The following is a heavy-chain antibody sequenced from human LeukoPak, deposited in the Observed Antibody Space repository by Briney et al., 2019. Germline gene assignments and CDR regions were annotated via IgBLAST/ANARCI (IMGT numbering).Heavy chain of an antibody. CDR3: ARGLNLYSSSSHFDY. CDR2: INPNSGGT. D-gene: IGHD6-6*01. Sequence: ASVKVSCKASGYTFTGYYMHWVRQAPGQGLEWMGWINPNSGGTNYAQKFQGRVTMTRDTSISTAYMELSRLRSDDTAVYYYARGLNLYSSSSHFDYWGQGTLVTVSS. J-gene: IGHJ4*02. CDR1: GYTFTGYY. V-gene: IGHV1-2*02.